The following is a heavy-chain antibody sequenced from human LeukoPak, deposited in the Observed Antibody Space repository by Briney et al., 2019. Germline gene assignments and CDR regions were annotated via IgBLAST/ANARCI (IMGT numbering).Heavy chain of an antibody. CDR2: IHTDGNTR. D-gene: IGHD3-10*01. CDR1: GFTFSPFW. Sequence: GGSLRLSCAASGFTFSPFWMRWVRQAPGKGLEWVSRIHTDGNTRAYADSVKGRFIVSRDNAKDTLYLQMNSLRAEDTAVYFCTRDRGYYYMDVWGKGTTVTVSS. CDR3: TRDRGYYYMDV. J-gene: IGHJ6*03. V-gene: IGHV3-74*01.